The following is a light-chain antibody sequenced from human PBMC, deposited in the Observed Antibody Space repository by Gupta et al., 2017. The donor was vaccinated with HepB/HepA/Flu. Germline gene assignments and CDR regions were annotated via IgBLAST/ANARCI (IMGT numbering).Light chain of an antibody. Sequence: QSVLTQPPSASGTPGHRVTISCSGTISNIGSNYVFWYQQFPETAPKLVISRNNERPSGVPDRISGSKSGTSASLAISGLRSEDEAFYYCATWDDSRPGWVFGGGTKVTVL. J-gene: IGLJ3*02. CDR2: RNN. CDR3: ATWDDSRPGWV. V-gene: IGLV1-47*01. CDR1: ISNIGSNY.